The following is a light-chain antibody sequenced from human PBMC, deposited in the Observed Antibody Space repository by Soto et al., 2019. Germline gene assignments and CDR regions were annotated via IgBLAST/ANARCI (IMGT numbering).Light chain of an antibody. V-gene: IGKV1-5*01. CDR1: QSISSW. CDR2: DAS. CDR3: LQFNTYALT. Sequence: DIQMTQSPSTLSASVGDRVTITCRASQSISSWLAWYQQKPGKVPKLLIYDASKLESGVPSRFSGSGSGTEFTLTISSLQPDDFATYYCLQFNTYALTFGGGTKVEIK. J-gene: IGKJ4*01.